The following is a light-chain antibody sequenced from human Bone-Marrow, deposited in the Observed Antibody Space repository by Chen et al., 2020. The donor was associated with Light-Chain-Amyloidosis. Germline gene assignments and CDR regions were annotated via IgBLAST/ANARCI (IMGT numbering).Light chain of an antibody. J-gene: IGKJ3*01. CDR1: QSVSSSS. CDR3: QQYGSSPFT. CDR2: GAS. Sequence: EIVLTQSPGTLSLSPGERATLSCRASQSVSSSSLAWYQQKPGQAPRLLVHGASSRATGVPDRFSGSGSGTDFTLTISRLEPEDFAMYDCQQYGSSPFTFGPGTKVDIK. V-gene: IGKV3-20*01.